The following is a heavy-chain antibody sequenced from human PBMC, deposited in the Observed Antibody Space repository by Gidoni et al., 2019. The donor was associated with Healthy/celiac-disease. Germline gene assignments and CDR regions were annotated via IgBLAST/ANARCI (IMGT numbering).Heavy chain of an antibody. Sequence: QVQLVQSGAEVKKPGASVKVSCKASGYTFTSYAMHWVRQAPGQRLEWMGWINAGNGNTKYSQKFQGRVTITRDTSASTAYMELSSLRSEDTAVYYCARDRARFLGYCSSTSCYLEYFQHWGQGTLVTVSS. V-gene: IGHV1-3*01. CDR2: INAGNGNT. CDR1: GYTFTSYA. CDR3: ARDRARFLGYCSSTSCYLEYFQH. D-gene: IGHD2-2*01. J-gene: IGHJ1*01.